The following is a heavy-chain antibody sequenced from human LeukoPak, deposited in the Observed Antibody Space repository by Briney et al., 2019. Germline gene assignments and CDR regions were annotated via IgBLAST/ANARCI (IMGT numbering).Heavy chain of an antibody. V-gene: IGHV3-33*06. Sequence: GGSLRLSCAASGFTFSNYDMHWVRQAPGKGLEWVALIWNDGNNKYHADSVKGRFTISRDNSKNTLYLQMNSLRAEDTAVYYCAKTYYYGSGSYYHFDYWGQATLVTVSS. CDR2: IWNDGNNK. CDR1: GFTFSNYD. J-gene: IGHJ4*02. D-gene: IGHD3-10*01. CDR3: AKTYYYGSGSYYHFDY.